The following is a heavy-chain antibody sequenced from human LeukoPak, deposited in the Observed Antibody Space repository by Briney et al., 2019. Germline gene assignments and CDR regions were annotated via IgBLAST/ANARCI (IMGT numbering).Heavy chain of an antibody. CDR3: ARSQYDSSSPDY. D-gene: IGHD3-22*01. CDR2: INHGGST. J-gene: IGHJ4*02. CDR1: GGSISIYF. Sequence: SETLSLTCTVSGGSISIYFYSWIRQPPGKGLEWIGEINHGGSTSYNPSLKSRVTISVDTSKNQFSLRLSSVTAADTAVYYCARSQYDSSSPDYWGQGTLVTVSS. V-gene: IGHV4-34*01.